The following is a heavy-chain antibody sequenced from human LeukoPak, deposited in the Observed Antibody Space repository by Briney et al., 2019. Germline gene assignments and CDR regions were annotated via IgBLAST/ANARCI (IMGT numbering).Heavy chain of an antibody. J-gene: IGHJ4*02. V-gene: IGHV3-30-3*01. CDR1: GFTFSSYA. CDR3: ARAGAAATGDY. CDR2: ISYDGSNK. D-gene: IGHD6-13*01. Sequence: PGGSLRLSCAASGFTFSSYAMHGVRQAPGKGLEWVAVISYDGSNKYYADSVKGRFTISRDNSKNTLYLQMNSLRAEDTAVYYCARAGAAATGDYWGQGTLVTVSS.